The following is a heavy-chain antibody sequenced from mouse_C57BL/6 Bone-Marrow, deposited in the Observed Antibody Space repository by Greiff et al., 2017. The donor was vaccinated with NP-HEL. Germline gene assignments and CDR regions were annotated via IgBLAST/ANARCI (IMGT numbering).Heavy chain of an antibody. CDR3: ARHRLLFYYAMDY. V-gene: IGHV5-6*01. J-gene: IGHJ4*01. CDR1: GFTFSSYG. Sequence: DVHLVESGGDLVKPGGSLKLSCAASGFTFSSYGMSWVRQTPDKRLEWVATISSGGSYTYYPDSVKGRFTISRDNAKNTLYLQMSSLKSEDTAMYYCARHRLLFYYAMDYWGQGTSVTVSS. D-gene: IGHD1-1*01. CDR2: ISSGGSYT.